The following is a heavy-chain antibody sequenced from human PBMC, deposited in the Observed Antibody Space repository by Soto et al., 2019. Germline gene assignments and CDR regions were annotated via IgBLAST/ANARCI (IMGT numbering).Heavy chain of an antibody. V-gene: IGHV4-59*01. J-gene: IGHJ3*02. CDR1: GGSISSYY. D-gene: IGHD5-12*01. CDR3: ARRYEYDFDN. CDR2: IYYSGST. Sequence: QVQLQESGPGLVKPSETLSLTCTVSGGSISSYYWSWIRQPPGKGLEWIGYIYYSGSTNYNPSLKSRVTISVDTSKNQYYHKLSAVTAAETAGYYWARRYEYDFDNWGQGTMVTVSS.